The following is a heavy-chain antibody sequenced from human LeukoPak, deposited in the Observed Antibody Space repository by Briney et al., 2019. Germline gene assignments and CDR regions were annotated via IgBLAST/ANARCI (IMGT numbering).Heavy chain of an antibody. CDR3: ATQRGSYLWGTDFDY. J-gene: IGHJ4*02. V-gene: IGHV1-2*02. D-gene: IGHD3-16*01. Sequence: ASVKVSCKASGYTFTGYYMHWVRQAPGQALEWIGWINPNSGDTKYAQKFQGRVTMTRDTSISTAYMELSRLRSDDTAVYYCATQRGSYLWGTDFDYWGQGTLVTVSS. CDR1: GYTFTGYY. CDR2: INPNSGDT.